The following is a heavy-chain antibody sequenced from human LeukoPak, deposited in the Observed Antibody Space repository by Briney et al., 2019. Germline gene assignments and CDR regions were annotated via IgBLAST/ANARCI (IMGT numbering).Heavy chain of an antibody. Sequence: PGGSLRLSCLGSGFTFRNYPMYWVRQAPGQRLEWMGWINAGNGNTKYSQEFQGRVTITRDTSASTAYMELSSLRSEDTAMYYCAAEYYDILTGPNYYMDVWGKGTTVTVSS. CDR3: AAEYYDILTGPNYYMDV. J-gene: IGHJ6*03. CDR2: INAGNGNT. D-gene: IGHD3-9*01. CDR1: GFTFRNYP. V-gene: IGHV1-3*03.